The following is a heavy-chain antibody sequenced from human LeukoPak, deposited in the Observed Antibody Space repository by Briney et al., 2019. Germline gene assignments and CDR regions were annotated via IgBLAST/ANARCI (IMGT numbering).Heavy chain of an antibody. CDR2: ISSNGGSA. J-gene: IGHJ4*02. CDR1: GFTFSSYA. V-gene: IGHV3-64*01. D-gene: IGHD2-2*01. Sequence: GGSLRLSCAASGFTFSSYAMHWVRQAPGKGLEYVSAISSNGGSAYYANSVKGRFTISRDNSKNTLYLQMGSLRAEDMAVYYCVREMGYCSSTSCPTDYWGQGTLVTVSS. CDR3: VREMGYCSSTSCPTDY.